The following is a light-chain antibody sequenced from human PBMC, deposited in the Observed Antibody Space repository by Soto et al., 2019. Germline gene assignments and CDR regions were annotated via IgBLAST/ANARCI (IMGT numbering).Light chain of an antibody. Sequence: QSVLTQPPSVSGAPGQRVTISCTGSSSNIGAGYDVHWYQQLPGTAPKLLIYGNSNRPSGVPDRFSGSKSGTSASLAITGPQAEDEAVYYCQSYDSSLSDVFGTGTKVTVL. CDR1: SSNIGAGYD. V-gene: IGLV1-40*01. CDR2: GNS. CDR3: QSYDSSLSDV. J-gene: IGLJ1*01.